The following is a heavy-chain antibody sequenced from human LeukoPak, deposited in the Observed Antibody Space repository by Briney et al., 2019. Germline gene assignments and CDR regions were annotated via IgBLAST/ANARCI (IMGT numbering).Heavy chain of an antibody. CDR3: ARHALGYCSGGSCYFWSARPDYYYYYGMDV. D-gene: IGHD2-15*01. CDR1: GGSISSYH. Sequence: SETLSLTCTVSGGSISSYHWSWLRQPPGKGLEWFGNIYYSGSTNYNPSLKSRVTISVDTSKNQFSLKLSSVTAADTTVYYCARHALGYCSGGSCYFWSARPDYYYYYGMDVWGQGTTVTVSS. CDR2: IYYSGST. V-gene: IGHV4-59*08. J-gene: IGHJ6*02.